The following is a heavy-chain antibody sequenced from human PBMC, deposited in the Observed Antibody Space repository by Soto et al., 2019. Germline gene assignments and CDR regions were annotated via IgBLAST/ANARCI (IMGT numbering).Heavy chain of an antibody. Sequence: QVQLVESGGGVVQPGRSLRLSCAASGFTFSSYAMHWVRQAPGKGLEWVAVISYDGNTKYYRDSLKGRFTISRDNSKNTLYLQMTILSEDATAFYYCAKAHDTYDDLKWFDSWGQGTLVTVSS. V-gene: IGHV3-30*04. J-gene: IGHJ5*01. CDR1: GFTFSSYA. CDR2: ISYDGNTK. CDR3: AKAHDTYDDLKWFDS. D-gene: IGHD3-16*01.